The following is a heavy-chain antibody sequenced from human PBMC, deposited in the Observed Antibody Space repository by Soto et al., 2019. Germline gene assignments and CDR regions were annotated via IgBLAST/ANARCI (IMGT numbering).Heavy chain of an antibody. V-gene: IGHV4-39*01. CDR2: IYYSGST. CDR3: ARRRVTIFGVVTYGMDV. CDR1: GGSISSSSYY. D-gene: IGHD3-3*01. Sequence: QLQLQESGPGLVKPSETLSLTCTVSGGSISSSSYYWGWIRQPPGKGLEWIGSIYYSGSTYYNPSLKSRVTISVDTSKNQFSLKLSSVTAADTAVYYCARRRVTIFGVVTYGMDVWGQGTTVTVSS. J-gene: IGHJ6*02.